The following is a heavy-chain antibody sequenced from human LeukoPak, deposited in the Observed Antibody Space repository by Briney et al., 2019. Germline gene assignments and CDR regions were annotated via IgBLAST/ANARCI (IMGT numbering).Heavy chain of an antibody. J-gene: IGHJ4*02. CDR2: IYYSGST. V-gene: IGHV4-30-4*08. D-gene: IGHD6-13*01. CDR1: GGSISSGDYY. CDR3: ARDRPNIAAAGLAGDY. Sequence: SETLSLTCTVSGGSISSGDYYWSWIRQPPGKGLEWIGYIYYSGSTYYNPSLKSRVTISVDTSKNQFSLKLSSVTAADTAVYYCARDRPNIAAAGLAGDYWGQGTLVTVSS.